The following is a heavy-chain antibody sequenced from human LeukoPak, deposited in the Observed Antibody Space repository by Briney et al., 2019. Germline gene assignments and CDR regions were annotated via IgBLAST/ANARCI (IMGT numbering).Heavy chain of an antibody. Sequence: PGGSLRLSCAASGFTFSSYAMSWVRQAPGKGLEWVSAISGSGGSTYYADSVKGRFPISRDNSKNTLYLQMNSLRAEDTAVYYCANSVGYCSGGSCYKPEIDYWGQGTLVTVSS. CDR2: ISGSGGST. D-gene: IGHD2-15*01. CDR3: ANSVGYCSGGSCYKPEIDY. V-gene: IGHV3-23*01. CDR1: GFTFSSYA. J-gene: IGHJ4*02.